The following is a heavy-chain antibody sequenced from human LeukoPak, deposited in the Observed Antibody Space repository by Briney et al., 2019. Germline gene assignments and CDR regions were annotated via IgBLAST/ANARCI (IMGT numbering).Heavy chain of an antibody. D-gene: IGHD2-2*01. CDR1: GGSISSYY. J-gene: IGHJ4*02. CDR2: IYYSGST. V-gene: IGHV4-59*12. Sequence: AETLSLTCTVSGGSISSYYWSWIRQPPGKGLEWIGYIYYSGSTNYNPSLKSRVTISVDTSKNQFSLKLSSVTAADTAVYYCARMSTQTADDYWGQGTLVTVSS. CDR3: ARMSTQTADDY.